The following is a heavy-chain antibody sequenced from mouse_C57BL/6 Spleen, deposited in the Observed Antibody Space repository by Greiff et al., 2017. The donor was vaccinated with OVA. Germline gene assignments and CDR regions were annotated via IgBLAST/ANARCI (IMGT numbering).Heavy chain of an antibody. J-gene: IGHJ1*03. D-gene: IGHD1-1*01. CDR2: ISYDGSN. CDR1: GYSITSGYY. Sequence: DVKLQESGPGLVKPSQSLSLTCSVTGYSITSGYYWNWIRQFPGNKLEWMGYISYDGSNNYNPSLKNRISITRDTSKNQFFLKLNSVTTEDTATYYCARYYGSSWGYFDVWGTGTTVTVSS. V-gene: IGHV3-6*01. CDR3: ARYYGSSWGYFDV.